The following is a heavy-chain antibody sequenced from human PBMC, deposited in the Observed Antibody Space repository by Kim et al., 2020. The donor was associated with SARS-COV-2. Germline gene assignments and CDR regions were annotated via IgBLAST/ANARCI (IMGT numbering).Heavy chain of an antibody. D-gene: IGHD6-13*01. V-gene: IGHV3-23*01. CDR3: AKYNGRLAAVGTFDY. Sequence: GGSLRLSCAASGFTFSSFAMNWVRQAPGKGLEWVSVISSSGGSAYYADSVKGRFTISRDNSKNTLYLQMNNLKAEDTAVYFCAKYNGRLAAVGTFDYWGQGTLVTVSA. J-gene: IGHJ4*02. CDR1: GFTFSSFA. CDR2: ISSSGGSA.